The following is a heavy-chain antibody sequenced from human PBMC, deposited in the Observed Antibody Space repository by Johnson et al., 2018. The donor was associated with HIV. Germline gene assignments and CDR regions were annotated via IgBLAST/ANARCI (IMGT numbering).Heavy chain of an antibody. CDR2: LCSGGNT. CDR3: ARDRADSSSWFTAFDI. J-gene: IGHJ3*02. D-gene: IGHD6-13*01. V-gene: IGHV3-66*01. Sequence: VQLVESGGGLVKPGGSLRLSCAASGFIFSRYDMHWVRQVTGKGLEWVPVLCSGGNTYYADAVKGRFTISRDNSKNTLYLQMNSLRAEDTAVYYCARDRADSSSWFTAFDIWGQGTMVTVSS. CDR1: GFIFSRYD.